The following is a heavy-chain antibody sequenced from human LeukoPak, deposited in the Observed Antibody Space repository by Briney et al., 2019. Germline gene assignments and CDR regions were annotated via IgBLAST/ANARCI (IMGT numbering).Heavy chain of an antibody. V-gene: IGHV4-38-2*02. Sequence: SETLSLTCTVSGYSTSSGYYWGWIRQPPGKGLEWIGSIYHSGSTYYNPSLKSRVTISVDTSKNQFSLKLSSVTAADTAVYYCARDQPALDYWGQGTLVTASS. CDR2: IYHSGST. CDR3: ARDQPALDY. CDR1: GYSTSSGYY. J-gene: IGHJ4*02.